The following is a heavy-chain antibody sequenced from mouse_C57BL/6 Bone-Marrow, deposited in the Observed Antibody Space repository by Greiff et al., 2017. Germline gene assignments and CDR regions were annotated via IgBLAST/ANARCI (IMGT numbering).Heavy chain of an antibody. CDR2: INPGSGGT. J-gene: IGHJ2*01. Sequence: QVQLKQSGAELVRPGTSVKVSCKASGYAFTNYLIEWVKQRPGQGLEWIGMINPGSGGTNYNEKFKGKATLTADKSSSTAYMQLSSLTSEDSAVYFCARQGGSSQYYFDYWGQGTTLTVSS. V-gene: IGHV1-54*01. CDR3: ARQGGSSQYYFDY. D-gene: IGHD1-1*01. CDR1: GYAFTNYL.